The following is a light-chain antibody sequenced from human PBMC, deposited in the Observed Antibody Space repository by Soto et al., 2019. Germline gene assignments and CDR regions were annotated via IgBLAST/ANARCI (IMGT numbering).Light chain of an antibody. CDR1: QSFASSY. J-gene: IGKJ2*01. V-gene: IGKV3-20*01. CDR3: QQYGSSPPYT. CDR2: AAS. Sequence: EIVLTQSPGTLSLSPGERATLSCRASQSFASSYLGWYQQKPGQAPRLLLYAASKRATGIPDRFSGSGSGTDFTLTINRLEPEDSAVYYCQQYGSSPPYTFGQRTKVDIK.